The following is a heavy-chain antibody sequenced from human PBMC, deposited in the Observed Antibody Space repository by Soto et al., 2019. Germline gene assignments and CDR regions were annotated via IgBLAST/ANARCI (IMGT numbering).Heavy chain of an antibody. Sequence: GESLKISCKGSEYSFTTHWIGWVRQTPGKGLEWMGVIYPGDSDTTYSPSFQGQVTISVDKSIRTAYLQWSSLKASDTAIYYCARTPYSSGSKFDYWGQGTLVTVPS. CDR1: EYSFTTHW. J-gene: IGHJ4*02. V-gene: IGHV5-51*01. CDR3: ARTPYSSGSKFDY. CDR2: IYPGDSDT. D-gene: IGHD6-19*01.